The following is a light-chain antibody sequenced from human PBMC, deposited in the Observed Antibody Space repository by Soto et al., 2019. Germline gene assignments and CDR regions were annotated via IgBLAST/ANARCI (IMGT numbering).Light chain of an antibody. CDR3: CSYAGSKVV. CDR2: EGS. Sequence: QSALTQPASVSGSPGQSITISCTGTSSDGGSYNLVSWYQQHPGKAPKLMIYEGSKRPSGVSNRFSGSKSGNTASLTISGLQAEDEADYYCCSYAGSKVVFGGGTKLPVL. CDR1: SSDGGSYNL. V-gene: IGLV2-23*01. J-gene: IGLJ2*01.